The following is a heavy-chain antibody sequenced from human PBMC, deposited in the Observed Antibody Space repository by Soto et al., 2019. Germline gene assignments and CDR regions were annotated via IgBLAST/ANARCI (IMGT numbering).Heavy chain of an antibody. J-gene: IGHJ3*02. CDR1: GFTFSSYA. CDR3: ARIALALAYYYDSSGYPWPDAFDI. D-gene: IGHD3-22*01. Sequence: QVQLVESGGGVVQPGRSLRLSCAASGFTFSSYAMHWVRQAPGKGLEWVAVISYDGSNKYYADSVKGRFTISRDNSKNTLYLQMNSLRAEDTAVYYCARIALALAYYYDSSGYPWPDAFDIWGQGTMGTVSS. V-gene: IGHV3-30-3*01. CDR2: ISYDGSNK.